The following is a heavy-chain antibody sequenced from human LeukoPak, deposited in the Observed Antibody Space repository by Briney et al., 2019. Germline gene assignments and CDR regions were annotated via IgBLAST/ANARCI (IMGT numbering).Heavy chain of an antibody. CDR2: IDPTDSTT. J-gene: IGHJ4*02. Sequence: GGSLEFSGKGSGSSFITYWSSGGRRLPGKGREGMGRIDPTDSTTKYSPSFQGDVTISADKSISTAYLQWRSLKASDTAMYYCATHYGSGTYKLGYWGQGTLVTVSS. V-gene: IGHV5-10-1*01. CDR3: ATHYGSGTYKLGY. D-gene: IGHD3-10*01. CDR1: GSSFITYW.